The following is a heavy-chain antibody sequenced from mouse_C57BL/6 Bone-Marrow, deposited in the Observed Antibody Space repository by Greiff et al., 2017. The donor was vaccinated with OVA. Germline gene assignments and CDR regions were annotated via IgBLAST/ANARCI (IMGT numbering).Heavy chain of an antibody. D-gene: IGHD1-1*01. CDR2: ISNGGGST. CDR1: GFTFSDYY. CDR3: ARHLLRYGYFDY. Sequence: EVKLMESGGGLVQPGGSLKLSCAASGFTFSDYYMYWVRQTPEKRLEWVAYISNGGGSTYYPDTVKGRFTISRDNAKNTLYLQMSRLKSEDTAMYYCARHLLRYGYFDYWGQGTTLTVSS. J-gene: IGHJ2*01. V-gene: IGHV5-12*01.